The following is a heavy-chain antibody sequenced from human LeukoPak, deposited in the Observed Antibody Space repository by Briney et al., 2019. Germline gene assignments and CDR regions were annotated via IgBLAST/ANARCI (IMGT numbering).Heavy chain of an antibody. CDR3: AREGGQIAAAGNFDY. V-gene: IGHV4-4*07. CDR1: GGSITSYY. CDR2: IYTSGST. Sequence: PSETLSLTCTVSGGSITSYYWNWIRQPAGKGLEWIGRIYTSGSTNYNPSLKSRVTMSVDTSKNQFSLKLSSVTAADTAVYYCAREGGQIAAAGNFDYWGQGTLVTVSS. D-gene: IGHD6-13*01. J-gene: IGHJ4*02.